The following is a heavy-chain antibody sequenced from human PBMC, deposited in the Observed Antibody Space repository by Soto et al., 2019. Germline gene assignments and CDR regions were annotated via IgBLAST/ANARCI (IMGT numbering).Heavy chain of an antibody. CDR3: ARSRDFDF. CDR2: IYYSGSS. J-gene: IGHJ4*02. Sequence: SETLSLTCTVSGGSVGRGDSYWSWLRQPPGKGLEWIGYIYYSGSSFYNPSLKSRVSISMDTSQNQFSLQLNSVTAADTAVYFCARSRDFDFWGQGTLVTVSS. V-gene: IGHV4-30-4*08. CDR1: GGSVGRGDSY.